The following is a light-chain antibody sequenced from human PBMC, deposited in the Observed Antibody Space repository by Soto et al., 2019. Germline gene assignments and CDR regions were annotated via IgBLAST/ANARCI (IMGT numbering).Light chain of an antibody. V-gene: IGKV3-20*01. CDR2: GAS. Sequence: EIELTQSPGTLSLSPGERATLSCRASQSVSSSYLSWYQQKPGQAPRLLIYGASSRATGSPDRFSGSGSGTDFSLTISRIEPEDYAVYYCQQYDRSSYTFGQGTKLEIK. J-gene: IGKJ2*01. CDR1: QSVSSSY. CDR3: QQYDRSSYT.